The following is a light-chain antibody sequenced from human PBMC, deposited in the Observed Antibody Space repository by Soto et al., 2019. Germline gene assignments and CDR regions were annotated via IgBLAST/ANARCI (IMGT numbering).Light chain of an antibody. CDR1: QTISNY. V-gene: IGKV1-39*01. CDR2: GAS. CDR3: QQTSSVSVT. Sequence: DIQMTQSPSSLSASVGDRVTITCRASQTISNYLNWYQQKPGKAPKVLIFGASSLQSGVPSRFSGSGYGTEFTLTISSLQPEDLATYYCQQTSSVSVTLGGGTKVDIK. J-gene: IGKJ4*01.